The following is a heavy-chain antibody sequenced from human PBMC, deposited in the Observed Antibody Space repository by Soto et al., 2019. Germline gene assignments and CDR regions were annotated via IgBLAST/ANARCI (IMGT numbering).Heavy chain of an antibody. D-gene: IGHD2-2*01. J-gene: IGHJ6*02. CDR3: ASQKAGYCSSTSCSKFLYYYYYYGMDV. Sequence: QVQLVQSGAEVKKPGSSVKVSCKASGGTFSSYAISWVRQAPGQGLEWMGGIIPIFGTANYAQKFQGRVTITADESTSTAYMELSSLRSEDKAVYYCASQKAGYCSSTSCSKFLYYYYYYGMDVWGQGTTVTVSS. CDR2: IIPIFGTA. V-gene: IGHV1-69*01. CDR1: GGTFSSYA.